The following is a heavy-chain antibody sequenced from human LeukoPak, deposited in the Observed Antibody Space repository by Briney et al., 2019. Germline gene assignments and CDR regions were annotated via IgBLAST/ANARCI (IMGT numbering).Heavy chain of an antibody. V-gene: IGHV3-7*01. J-gene: IGHJ4*02. CDR2: IKQDGGEV. CDR3: AREDHSNYNY. Sequence: GGSLRLSCAASGFPFSSYWMSWVRQAPGKGLEWVASIKQDGGEVFYVDSVKGRFTTSRDNAKNSLYLQVNSLRAEDTAVYYCAREDHSNYNYWGQGTLVTVSS. D-gene: IGHD4-11*01. CDR1: GFPFSSYW.